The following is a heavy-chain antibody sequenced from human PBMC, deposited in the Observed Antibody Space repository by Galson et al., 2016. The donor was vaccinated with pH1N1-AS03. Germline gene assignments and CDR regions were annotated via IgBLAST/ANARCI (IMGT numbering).Heavy chain of an antibody. Sequence: SVKVSCKASGYTFTAYYMHWVRQAPGQGLEWRGWMNPDSGNTGYAPSFQGRVTITRDTSISTAYMELSSLRSEDTAVYYCARGVVDCSGPACSGTLRFDPWGQGTLVTVSS. CDR2: MNPDSGNT. V-gene: IGHV1-8*03. D-gene: IGHD2-15*01. J-gene: IGHJ5*02. CDR1: GYTFTAYY. CDR3: ARGVVDCSGPACSGTLRFDP.